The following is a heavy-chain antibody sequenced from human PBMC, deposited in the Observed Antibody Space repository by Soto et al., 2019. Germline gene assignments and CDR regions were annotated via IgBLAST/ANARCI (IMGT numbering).Heavy chain of an antibody. Sequence: QLQLQESGSGLVKPSQTLSLTCAVSGGSISSGGYSWSWIRQPPGKGLEWIGYIYHSGSTYYNPSLRGRVTISVDRSKNQFSLKLSSVPAADTAVYYCASAGGLGAVAADYWGQGTLVTVSS. J-gene: IGHJ4*02. D-gene: IGHD6-19*01. CDR3: ASAGGLGAVAADY. V-gene: IGHV4-30-2*01. CDR1: GGSISSGGYS. CDR2: IYHSGST.